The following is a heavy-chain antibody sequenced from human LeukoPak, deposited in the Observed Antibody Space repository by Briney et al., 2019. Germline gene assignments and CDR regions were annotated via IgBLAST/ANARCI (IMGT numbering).Heavy chain of an antibody. D-gene: IGHD4-17*01. Sequence: GSLRLSCAASGFTFSSSAMSWVRQAPGKGLEWVSAISNNGGYTYYADSMQGRFTISRDNSKSTLCLQMNSLKTEDTAVYSCTTENYGDYVLPHWGQGTLVTVSS. CDR3: TTENYGDYVLPH. CDR1: GFTFSSSA. J-gene: IGHJ4*02. CDR2: ISNNGGYT. V-gene: IGHV3-23*01.